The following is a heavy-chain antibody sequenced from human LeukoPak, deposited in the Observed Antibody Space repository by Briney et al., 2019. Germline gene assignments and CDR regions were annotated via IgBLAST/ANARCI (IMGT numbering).Heavy chain of an antibody. J-gene: IGHJ4*02. V-gene: IGHV1-18*01. CDR2: ISAYNGNT. CDR1: GYTFTSYG. Sequence: ASVKVSCKASGYTFTSYGISWVRQAPGQGLEWMGWISAYNGNTNYAQKLQGRVTMTSDTSTTTAYMELRSLISDDTAVYYCARDCIGCHGFDYWGQGTQVTVSS. CDR3: ARDCIGCHGFDY. D-gene: IGHD2-15*01.